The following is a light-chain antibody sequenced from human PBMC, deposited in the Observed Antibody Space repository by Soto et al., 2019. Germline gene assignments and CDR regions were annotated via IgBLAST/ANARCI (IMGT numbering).Light chain of an antibody. J-gene: IGKJ3*01. Sequence: EIVLTQSPGTLSLSAGERATLSCRASQSISSNYLAWYQQKPGQAPRLLIFGASYRATGIPDRFSGSGSGTDFTLTIGRLEPEDFAVYYGQQYGSSPPEFTFGPGTKVDIK. CDR2: GAS. CDR1: QSISSNY. CDR3: QQYGSSPPEFT. V-gene: IGKV3-20*01.